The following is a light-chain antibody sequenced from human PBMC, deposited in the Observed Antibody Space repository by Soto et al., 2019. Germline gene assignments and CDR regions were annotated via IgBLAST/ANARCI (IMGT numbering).Light chain of an antibody. Sequence: DIQMTQSPSSVSASVGDRVTITFRASQDISNSLNWYQQRPGKAPNLLIYDASNLETGVPSRFSGSGSGTHFTLTISSLQPEDIATYHCQQYNNLPLTFGGGTKVDIK. CDR2: DAS. CDR3: QQYNNLPLT. CDR1: QDISNS. J-gene: IGKJ4*01. V-gene: IGKV1-33*01.